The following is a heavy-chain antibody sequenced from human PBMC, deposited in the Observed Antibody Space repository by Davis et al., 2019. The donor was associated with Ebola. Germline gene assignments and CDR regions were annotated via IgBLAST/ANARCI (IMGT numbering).Heavy chain of an antibody. Sequence: ASVKVSCKTSGYTFTGYYMHWVRQAPGQGLEWMGWINPNSGGTNYAQKFQGWVTMTRDTSISTAYMELSRLRSDDTAVYYCARGRDYDFWSGLDYWGQGTLVTVSS. CDR1: GYTFTGYY. CDR2: INPNSGGT. J-gene: IGHJ4*02. CDR3: ARGRDYDFWSGLDY. V-gene: IGHV1-2*04. D-gene: IGHD3-3*01.